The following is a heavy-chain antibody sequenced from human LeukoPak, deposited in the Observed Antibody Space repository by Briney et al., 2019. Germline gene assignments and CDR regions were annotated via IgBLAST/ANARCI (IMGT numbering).Heavy chain of an antibody. V-gene: IGHV3-33*01. D-gene: IGHD3-10*01. J-gene: IGHJ4*02. CDR1: GFTFSSYG. CDR2: IWYDGSNK. Sequence: GGSLRLSCAASGFTFSSYGMHWVRQAPGKGLEWVAVIWYDGSNKYYADSVEGRFTISRDNSKNTLYLQMNSLRAEDTAVYYCARAPVMVRGVLDYWGQGTLVTVSS. CDR3: ARAPVMVRGVLDY.